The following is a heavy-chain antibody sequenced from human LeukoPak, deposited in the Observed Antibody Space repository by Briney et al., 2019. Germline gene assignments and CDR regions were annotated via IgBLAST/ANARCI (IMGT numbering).Heavy chain of an antibody. Sequence: GGSLRLSCTASGLTFSTSGFNWVRQAPGKGLEWVASIRPTGSDRYHADSMKGRFTISRDNANNSLYLQMNSLRAEDTAVYYCATETNGRHYDYWGQGTLLTVSS. CDR3: ATETNGRHYDY. CDR1: GLTFSTSG. V-gene: IGHV3-21*06. CDR2: IRPTGSDR. J-gene: IGHJ4*02. D-gene: IGHD1-14*01.